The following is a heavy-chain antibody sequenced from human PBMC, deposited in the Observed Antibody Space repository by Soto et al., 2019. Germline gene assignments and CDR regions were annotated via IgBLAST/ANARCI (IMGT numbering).Heavy chain of an antibody. CDR3: ARGRDGDY. CDR2: ISAHNGNT. CDR1: GYTFTSYG. J-gene: IGHJ4*02. D-gene: IGHD6-6*01. V-gene: IGHV1-18*01. Sequence: QVHLVQSGAEVKKPGASVKVSCKASGYTFTSYGITWVRQAPGQGLEWMGWISAHNGNTDYAQKLQGRGIVTRDTSPSTAYMELRSLISDDTAVYYGARGRDGDYWGQGARVTVSS.